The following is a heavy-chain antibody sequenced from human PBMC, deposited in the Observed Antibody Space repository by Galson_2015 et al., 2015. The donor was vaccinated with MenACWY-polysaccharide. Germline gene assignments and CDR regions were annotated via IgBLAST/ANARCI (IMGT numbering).Heavy chain of an antibody. CDR2: ISSDGRDE. CDR3: AKAEKHYYFCSGSYLYY. V-gene: IGHV3-30*18. J-gene: IGHJ4*02. D-gene: IGHD3-10*01. CDR1: GFTLGSSG. Sequence: SLRLSCAASGFTLGSSGMNWVRQAPGKGLEWVAGISSDGRDENYADDVKDRFIISRDNSKNTLFLQMNSLRPEDKAVYYCAKAEKHYYFCSGSYLYYWGQGALVTVSS.